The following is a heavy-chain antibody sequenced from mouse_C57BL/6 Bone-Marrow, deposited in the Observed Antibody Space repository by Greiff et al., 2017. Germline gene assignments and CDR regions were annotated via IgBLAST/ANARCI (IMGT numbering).Heavy chain of an antibody. D-gene: IGHD2-3*01. CDR1: GFTFSDYG. V-gene: IGHV5-17*01. Sequence: EVKLMESGGGLVKPGGSLKLSCAASGFTFSDYGMHWVRQAPGKGLEWVAYISSGSSTIYYADTVKGRFTISRDNANNTLFLQMTSLRSEDTAMYYCARWLLFYAMDYWGQGTSVTVSS. CDR3: ARWLLFYAMDY. J-gene: IGHJ4*01. CDR2: ISSGSSTI.